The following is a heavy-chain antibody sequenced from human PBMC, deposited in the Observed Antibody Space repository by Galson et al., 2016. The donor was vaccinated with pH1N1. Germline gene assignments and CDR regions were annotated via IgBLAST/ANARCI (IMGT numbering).Heavy chain of an antibody. V-gene: IGHV1-69*13. D-gene: IGHD3-10*01. CDR3: AREWANYYGSDGMDA. CDR1: GGIFNSHT. CDR2: ISTLFGTA. J-gene: IGHJ6*02. Sequence: SVKVSCKASGGIFNSHTISWVRQAPGQGLEWMGRISTLFGTANYAQNFMGRVTISADASTGTAYMELTNMTSQDTAVYFCAREWANYYGSDGMDAWGQGTTVTVSS.